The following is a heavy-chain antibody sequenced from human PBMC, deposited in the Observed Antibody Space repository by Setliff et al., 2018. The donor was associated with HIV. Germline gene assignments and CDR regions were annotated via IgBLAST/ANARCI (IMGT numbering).Heavy chain of an antibody. CDR1: GGSISSGDYY. CDR3: ARGFLRSRRRWFDP. D-gene: IGHD4-17*01. Sequence: LSLTCAVSGGSISSGDYYWSWIRQPAGKGLEWIGRFYTSGSTNYNPSLKSRVTISVDASKNQFSLRLSSVTAADTAVYYCARGFLRSRRRWFDPWGQGTLVTVSS. V-gene: IGHV4-61*02. J-gene: IGHJ5*02. CDR2: FYTSGST.